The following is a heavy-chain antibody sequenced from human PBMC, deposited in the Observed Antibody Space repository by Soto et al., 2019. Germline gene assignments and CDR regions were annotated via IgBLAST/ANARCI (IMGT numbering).Heavy chain of an antibody. Sequence: GSPRLSCADSGFTFSTAWMIWVRQAPGKGLEWVGRIKSKTDGGTTDYAAPVKGRFTISRDDSKNTLYLQMHSLKTEDTAVYYCTADYYDSSGYPKPLDYPGQGTLVT. D-gene: IGHD3-22*01. CDR3: TADYYDSSGYPKPLDY. J-gene: IGHJ4*02. CDR2: IKSKTDGGTT. V-gene: IGHV3-15*01. CDR1: GFTFSTAW.